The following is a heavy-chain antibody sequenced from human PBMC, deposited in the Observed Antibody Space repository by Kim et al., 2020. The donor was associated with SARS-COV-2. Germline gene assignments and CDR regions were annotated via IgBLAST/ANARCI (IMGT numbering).Heavy chain of an antibody. J-gene: IGHJ3*02. CDR3: ATAPMIAARDAFDI. V-gene: IGHV1-24*01. Sequence: AQKFQGRVTMTEDTSTDTAYMELSSLRSEDTAVYYCATAPMIAARDAFDIWGQGTMVTVSS. D-gene: IGHD6-6*01.